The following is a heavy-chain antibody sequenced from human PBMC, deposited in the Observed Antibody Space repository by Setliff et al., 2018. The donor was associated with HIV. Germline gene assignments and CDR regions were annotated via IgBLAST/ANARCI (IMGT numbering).Heavy chain of an antibody. D-gene: IGHD3-16*02. CDR2: ISSGGGYI. CDR3: ARDSGPYYDYVWGTYRPIYFQH. V-gene: IGHV3-21*06. CDR1: GFTFTIYS. J-gene: IGHJ1*01. Sequence: RLSCAASGFTFTIYSLNWVRQAPGKGLEWVSSISSGGGYIYYADSVKGRFTISRDSTKNSVYLQMNSLRVEDTAVYYCARDSGPYYDYVWGTYRPIYFQHWGQGTLVTVSS.